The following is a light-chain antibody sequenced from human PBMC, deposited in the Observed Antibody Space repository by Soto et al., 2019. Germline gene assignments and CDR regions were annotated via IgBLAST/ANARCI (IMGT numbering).Light chain of an antibody. J-gene: IGLJ2*01. CDR3: GTWDSSLTIGVI. Sequence: QAVVTQPPSVSAAPGQKVSISCSGSSSNVGKNFVSWYQHVPGKTPKLLIYDNQKRPSGIPDRFSASKSGTLATRDITGLQTGDEADYYCGTWDSSLTIGVIFGGGTKLTVL. CDR1: SSNVGKNF. CDR2: DNQ. V-gene: IGLV1-51*01.